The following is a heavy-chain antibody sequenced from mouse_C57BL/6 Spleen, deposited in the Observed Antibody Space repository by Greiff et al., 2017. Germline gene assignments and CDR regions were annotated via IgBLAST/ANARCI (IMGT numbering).Heavy chain of an antibody. D-gene: IGHD1-1*01. CDR3: ARPNYGSSYGYFDV. J-gene: IGHJ1*03. CDR2: INPNNGGT. CDR1: GYTFTDHY. V-gene: IGHV1-26*01. Sequence: EVQLQQSGPELVKPGASVKISCKASGYTFTDHYMNWVKQSHGKSLEWIGDINPNNGGTSYNQKFKGKATLTVDKSSSTAYMELRSLTSEDSAVYYCARPNYGSSYGYFDVWGTGTTVTVSS.